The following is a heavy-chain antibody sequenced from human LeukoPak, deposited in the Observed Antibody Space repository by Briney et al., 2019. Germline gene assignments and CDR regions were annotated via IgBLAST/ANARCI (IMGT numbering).Heavy chain of an antibody. D-gene: IGHD5-18*01. CDR1: GYSFPSYW. Sequence: GESLKISCKVSGYSFPSYWIAWVRQMPGKGLEWMGSIYPGDSDTRYSPSFQGQVTISADKSISTSYLQWSGLKASDTAIYYCARLGTAVVARYFDYWGQGTQVTVSS. CDR2: IYPGDSDT. J-gene: IGHJ4*02. V-gene: IGHV5-51*01. CDR3: ARLGTAVVARYFDY.